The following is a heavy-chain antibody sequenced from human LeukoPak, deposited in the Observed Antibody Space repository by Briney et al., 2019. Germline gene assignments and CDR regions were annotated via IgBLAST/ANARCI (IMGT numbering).Heavy chain of an antibody. D-gene: IGHD6-13*01. V-gene: IGHV3-7*05. CDR2: IKEDGSEK. CDR1: GFTFSDDW. CDR3: ARDLYRSSPGVDY. J-gene: IGHJ4*02. Sequence: GGSLTLSCAASGFTFSDDWMSWVRQAPGKGLEWVANIKEDGSEKYYVDSVKGRFTISRDNTKNSLCMQMSSLRAEDAAVYYCARDLYRSSPGVDYWGQGTLVTVSS.